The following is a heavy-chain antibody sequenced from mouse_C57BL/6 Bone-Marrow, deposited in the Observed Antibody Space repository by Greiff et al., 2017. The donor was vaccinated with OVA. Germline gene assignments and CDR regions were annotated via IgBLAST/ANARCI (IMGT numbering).Heavy chain of an antibody. Sequence: VKLVESGPGLVQPSQSLSITCTVSGFSFTSYGVHWVRQSPGKGLEWLGVIWSGGSTAYNAAFFSRLSISKDNSKSQVFFKMNSLQADDTAIYYCARPSTYYAMDYWGQGTSVTVSS. CDR3: ARPSTYYAMDY. J-gene: IGHJ4*01. V-gene: IGHV2-2*01. CDR1: GFSFTSYG. CDR2: IWSGGST. D-gene: IGHD2-1*01.